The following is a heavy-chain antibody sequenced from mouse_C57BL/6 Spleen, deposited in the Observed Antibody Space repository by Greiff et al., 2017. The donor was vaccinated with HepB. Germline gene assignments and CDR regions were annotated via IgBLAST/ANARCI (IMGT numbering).Heavy chain of an antibody. CDR2: ISSGSSTI. D-gene: IGHD1-1*01. CDR1: GFTFSDYG. CDR3: ARTATVVGYAMDY. V-gene: IGHV5-17*01. Sequence: EVNLVESGGGLVKPGGSLKLSCAASGFTFSDYGMHWVRQAPEKGLEWVAYISSGSSTIYYADTVKGRFTISRDNAKNTLFLQMTSLRSEDTAMYYCARTATVVGYAMDYWGQGTSVTVSS. J-gene: IGHJ4*01.